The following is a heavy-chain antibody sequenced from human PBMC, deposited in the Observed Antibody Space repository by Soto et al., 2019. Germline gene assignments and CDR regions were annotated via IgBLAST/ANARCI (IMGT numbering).Heavy chain of an antibody. CDR3: ARIIVGVTVDL. CDR1: GDSVSSDSYF. V-gene: IGHV4-61*01. Sequence: SETLSLTCTVSGDSVSSDSYFLTWIRHPPGKGLEWIAYISYTWDTNYNPSLKSRVTISVDTSTNQFFLTLTSVTAADTAVYFCARIIVGVTVDLWGQGSLVTVSS. CDR2: ISYTWDT. D-gene: IGHD1-26*01. J-gene: IGHJ5*02.